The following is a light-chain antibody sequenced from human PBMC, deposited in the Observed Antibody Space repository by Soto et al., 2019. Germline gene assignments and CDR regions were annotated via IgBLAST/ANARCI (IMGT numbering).Light chain of an antibody. V-gene: IGLV1-51*01. CDR2: DND. Sequence: QSVLTQPPSVSAAPGQNVTISCSGSASNIGNNYVSWYQQLPGTAPKLLIYDNDQRPSGIPDRFSASKSGTSATLGITGLQTGDEADYYSEKWDTGLTSGVIVFGTGPKVTVL. CDR1: ASNIGNNY. J-gene: IGLJ1*01. CDR3: EKWDTGLTSGVIV.